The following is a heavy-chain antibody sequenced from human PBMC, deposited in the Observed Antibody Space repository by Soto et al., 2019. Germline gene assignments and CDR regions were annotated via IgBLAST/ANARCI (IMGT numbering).Heavy chain of an antibody. V-gene: IGHV1-2*04. J-gene: IGHJ6*03. CDR2: INPNSGGT. CDR3: ARAYYDFWSGYKNYYYYMAV. CDR1: GYTFTGYY. Sequence: ASVKVSCKASGYTFTGYYMHWVRQAPEQRLEWMGWINPNSGGTNYAQKFQGWVTMTRDTSISTAYMELSRLRSDDTAVYYCARAYYDFWSGYKNYYYYMAVWGKGTTVTVSS. D-gene: IGHD3-3*01.